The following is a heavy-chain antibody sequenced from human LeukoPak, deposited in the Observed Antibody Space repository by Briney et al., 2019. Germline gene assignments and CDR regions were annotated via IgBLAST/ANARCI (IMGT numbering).Heavy chain of an antibody. D-gene: IGHD5-12*01. CDR3: TREVPHGYSGYDSRDY. CDR1: GFTFSTYN. J-gene: IGHJ4*02. Sequence: GGSLRLSCAASGFTFSTYNMNWVRQAPGKGLEWVSSISSSSSHTYYVDSVKGRFTISRDNTMNSLYLQMNSLRAEDTAVYYCTREVPHGYSGYDSRDYWGQGTLVTVSS. V-gene: IGHV3-21*01. CDR2: ISSSSSHT.